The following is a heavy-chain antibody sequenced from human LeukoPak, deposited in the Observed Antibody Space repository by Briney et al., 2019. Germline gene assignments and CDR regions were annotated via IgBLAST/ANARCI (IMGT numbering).Heavy chain of an antibody. V-gene: IGHV4-30-4*07. CDR2: IYYTGNT. D-gene: IGHD6-13*01. CDR3: ARVLAAAGNNWFDP. Sequence: SETLSLTCTVSGGSISIGGYSWSWIRQPPGKGMEFIAYIYYTGNTYFNPSLKSRVTISVDTSKNQFSLKLTSVTAADTAVYYCARVLAAAGNNWFDPWGQGTLVTVSS. CDR1: GGSISIGGYS. J-gene: IGHJ5*02.